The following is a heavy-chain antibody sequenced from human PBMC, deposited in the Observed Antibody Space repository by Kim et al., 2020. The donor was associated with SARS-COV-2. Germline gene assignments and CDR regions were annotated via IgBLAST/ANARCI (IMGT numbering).Heavy chain of an antibody. CDR2: INSDGSST. V-gene: IGHV3-74*01. CDR3: ARVGVLEWLLTSAYYYYYMDV. CDR1: GFTFSSYW. J-gene: IGHJ6*03. D-gene: IGHD3-3*01. Sequence: GGSLRLSCAASGFTFSSYWMHWVRQAPGKGLVWVSRINSDGSSTSYADSVKGRFTISRDNAKNTLYLQMNSLRAEDTAVYYCARVGVLEWLLTSAYYYYYMDVWGKGTTVTVSS.